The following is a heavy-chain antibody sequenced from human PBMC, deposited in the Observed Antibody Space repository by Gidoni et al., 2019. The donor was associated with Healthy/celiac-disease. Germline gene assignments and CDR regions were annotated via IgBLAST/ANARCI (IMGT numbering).Heavy chain of an antibody. CDR2: ISADNGNT. D-gene: IGHD3-10*01. J-gene: IGHJ6*02. Sequence: QVQLVQSGAEVKKPGASVKVSCKASGYTVTSYGISWVRQAPGQGLEWMGWISADNGNTNYAQKLQGRVTMTTDTSTSTAYMELRSLRSDDTAVYYCARSGFRSEPYYYYGMDVWGQGTTVTVSS. CDR3: ARSGFRSEPYYYYGMDV. CDR1: GYTVTSYG. V-gene: IGHV1-18*01.